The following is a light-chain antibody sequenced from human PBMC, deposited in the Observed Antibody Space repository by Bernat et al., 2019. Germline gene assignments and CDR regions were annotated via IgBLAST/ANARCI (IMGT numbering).Light chain of an antibody. CDR3: SSYTSSATVV. Sequence: QSDLTQPASVSGSPGQSITISCTGTSSDVGAYNYVSLYQQDPGKAPKLMIYDVTNRPSGVSNRFSGSKSGNTASLTISGLQAEDEADYYCSSYTSSATVVFGGGTKLTVL. V-gene: IGLV2-14*01. J-gene: IGLJ2*01. CDR1: SSDVGAYNY. CDR2: DVT.